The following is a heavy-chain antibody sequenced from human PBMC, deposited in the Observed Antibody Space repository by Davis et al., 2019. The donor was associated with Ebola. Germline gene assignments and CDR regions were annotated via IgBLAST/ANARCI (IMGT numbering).Heavy chain of an antibody. CDR2: IWYDGSNN. CDR1: GFTFSSYC. Sequence: GESLKISCAASGFTFSSYCMHWVRQAPGKGLEWGAVIWYDGSNNYYADSVKGRFTISRDNSKNTLYLQMNSLRAEDTAVYYCARGIRGHYYYYGMDVWGQGTTVTVSS. D-gene: IGHD2-15*01. J-gene: IGHJ6*02. V-gene: IGHV3-33*01. CDR3: ARGIRGHYYYYGMDV.